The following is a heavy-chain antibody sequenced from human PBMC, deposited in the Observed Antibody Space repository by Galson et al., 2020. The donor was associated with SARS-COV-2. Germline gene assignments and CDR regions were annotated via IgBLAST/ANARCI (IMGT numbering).Heavy chain of an antibody. D-gene: IGHD2-2*01. J-gene: IGHJ6*02. CDR3: ARGIVVVPAAMGGNYYYYGMDV. CDR1: GYTFTSYG. CDR2: ISAYNGNT. V-gene: IGHV1-18*01. Sequence: GASVKVSCKASGYTFTSYGISWVRQAPGQGLEWMGWISAYNGNTNYAQKLQGRVTMTTDTSTSTAYMELRSLRSDDTAVYYCARGIVVVPAAMGGNYYYYGMDVWGQGTTVTVSS.